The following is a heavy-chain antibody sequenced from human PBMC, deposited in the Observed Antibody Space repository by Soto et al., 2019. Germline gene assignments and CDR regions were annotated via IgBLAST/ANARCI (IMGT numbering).Heavy chain of an antibody. D-gene: IGHD2-15*01. Sequence: ASVKVSCKASGYTFTGYGVTWVRQAPGQGLELMGWISAYNGNTNYAQKLQGRVTMTTDTSTSTAYMELRSLRSDDTAVYYCARSEGYCSGGSCHSDEYYYGMDVWGQGTTVTVSS. CDR2: ISAYNGNT. CDR1: GYTFTGYG. V-gene: IGHV1-18*01. CDR3: ARSEGYCSGGSCHSDEYYYGMDV. J-gene: IGHJ6*02.